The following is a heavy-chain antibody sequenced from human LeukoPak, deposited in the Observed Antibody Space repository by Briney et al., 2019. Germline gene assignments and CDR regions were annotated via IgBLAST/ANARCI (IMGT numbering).Heavy chain of an antibody. D-gene: IGHD3-10*01. Sequence: GGSLRLSCVASGITFSTHGMSWVRQAPGKGLEWVSAIRGAGDITDYADSVKGRFTISRDNSKNMLYLQMSSLRAEDTAIYYCAKAPYGSGSYYVNLWGQGTLVTVSS. J-gene: IGHJ5*02. CDR1: GITFSTHG. CDR3: AKAPYGSGSYYVNL. CDR2: IRGAGDIT. V-gene: IGHV3-23*01.